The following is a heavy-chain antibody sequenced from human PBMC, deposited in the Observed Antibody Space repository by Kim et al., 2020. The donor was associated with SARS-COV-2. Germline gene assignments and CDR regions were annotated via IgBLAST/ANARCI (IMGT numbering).Heavy chain of an antibody. CDR2: INHSGST. CDR1: GGSFSGYY. CDR3: ARWRSLGGATTKEGFDY. Sequence: SETLSLTCAVYGGSFSGYYWSWIRQPQGKGLEWNGEINHSGSTNYNPSLKSRVTISVDTSKNQFSLKLSSVTAAATAVYYYARWRSLGGATTKEGFDYWG. J-gene: IGHJ4*01. V-gene: IGHV4-34*01. D-gene: IGHD1-26*01.